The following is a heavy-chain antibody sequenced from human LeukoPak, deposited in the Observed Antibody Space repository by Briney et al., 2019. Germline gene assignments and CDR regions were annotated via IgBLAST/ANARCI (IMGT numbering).Heavy chain of an antibody. Sequence: SETLSLTCTVSGGSISGYYWSWIRQPPGKGLEWIGYIYYSGSTYYNPSLKSRVTISVDTSKNQFSLKLTSVTAADTAVYYCARDLYGSGSFLPESPWGQGTLVTVSS. CDR2: IYYSGST. V-gene: IGHV4-59*01. D-gene: IGHD3-10*01. CDR1: GGSISGYY. J-gene: IGHJ5*02. CDR3: ARDLYGSGSFLPESP.